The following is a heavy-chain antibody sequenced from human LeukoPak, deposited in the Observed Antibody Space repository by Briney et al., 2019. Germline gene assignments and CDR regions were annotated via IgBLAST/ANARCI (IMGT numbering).Heavy chain of an antibody. J-gene: IGHJ4*02. CDR3: AKTGEDIVVVVHAPFDY. Sequence: GGTLRLSCAASGFTFNNYGMSWVRQGPGKGLEWVSAISGSGGSTYYADSVKGRFTISRDNSKNTLYLQMNSLRAEDTAVYYCAKTGEDIVVVVHAPFDYWGQGTLVTVSS. CDR1: GFTFNNYG. D-gene: IGHD2-15*01. CDR2: ISGSGGST. V-gene: IGHV3-23*01.